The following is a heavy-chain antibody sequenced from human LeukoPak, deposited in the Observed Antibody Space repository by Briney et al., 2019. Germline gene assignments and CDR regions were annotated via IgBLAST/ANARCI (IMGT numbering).Heavy chain of an antibody. D-gene: IGHD3-3*01. CDR3: ASGIFGVVISPDYYYGMDV. CDR2: ISGSGGST. Sequence: GGSLRLSCSASGFTFSSYAMHWVRQAPGKGLEWVSAISGSGGSTYYADSVKGRFTISRDNSKNTLYLQMNSLRAEDTAVYYCASGIFGVVISPDYYYGMDVWGQGTTVTVSS. J-gene: IGHJ6*02. CDR1: GFTFSSYA. V-gene: IGHV3-23*01.